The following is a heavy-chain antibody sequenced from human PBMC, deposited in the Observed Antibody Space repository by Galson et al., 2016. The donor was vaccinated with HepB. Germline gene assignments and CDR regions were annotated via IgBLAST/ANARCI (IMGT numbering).Heavy chain of an antibody. V-gene: IGHV4-59*01. J-gene: IGHJ4*02. D-gene: IGHD6-13*01. Sequence: EPLSLTCTVSGGSISSYYWSWIRQPPGKGLEWIGYVYYSGSTDYNPSLKSRVSISVDTSKNQFSLKLSSVTAADTAMYYCARVTRIAATGTGFDYWGQGTLVTVSS. CDR3: ARVTRIAATGTGFDY. CDR2: VYYSGST. CDR1: GGSISSYY.